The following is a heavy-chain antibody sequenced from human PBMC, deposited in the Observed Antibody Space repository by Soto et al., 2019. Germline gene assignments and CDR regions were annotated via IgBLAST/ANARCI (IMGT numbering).Heavy chain of an antibody. CDR3: AKDGTYSGYDPYYYYYYMDV. CDR1: GFTFSSYG. V-gene: IGHV3-30*18. J-gene: IGHJ6*03. Sequence: TGGSLRLSCAASGFTFSSYGMHWVRQAPGKGLEWVAVISYDGSNKYYADSVKGRFTISRDNSKNTLYLQMNSLRAEDTAVYYCAKDGTYSGYDPYYYYYYMDVWGKGTTVTVSS. D-gene: IGHD5-12*01. CDR2: ISYDGSNK.